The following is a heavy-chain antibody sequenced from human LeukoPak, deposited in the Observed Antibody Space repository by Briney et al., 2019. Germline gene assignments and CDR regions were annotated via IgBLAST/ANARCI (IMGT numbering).Heavy chain of an antibody. Sequence: GGFLRLSCAASGFTFGSHSMGWVRQAPGKGLECVATIGLDGAQKDFVGSVKGRFTLSRDNAKNSLFLEMNRLRVEDTAVYYCARWRGLQSEFDCWGQGTLVTVSS. J-gene: IGHJ4*02. V-gene: IGHV3-7*01. CDR3: ARWRGLQSEFDC. CDR2: IGLDGAQK. CDR1: GFTFGSHS. D-gene: IGHD5-24*01.